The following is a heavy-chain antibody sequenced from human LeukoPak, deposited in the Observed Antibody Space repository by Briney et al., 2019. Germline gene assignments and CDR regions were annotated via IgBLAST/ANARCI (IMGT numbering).Heavy chain of an antibody. J-gene: IGHJ4*02. CDR1: GFTFSDAY. CDR2: INPHKGST. D-gene: IGHD4/OR15-4a*01. V-gene: IGHV1-2*02. CDR3: VREGSGLLTKSFDQ. Sequence: GASVKVSCEVSGFTFSDAYIHWGREAPGQALEWIGYINPHKGSTSSPQKCKGRLTMTTDTSISAAYMELSGLMSDDTAMYYCVREGSGLLTKSFDQWCQGSLVTVST.